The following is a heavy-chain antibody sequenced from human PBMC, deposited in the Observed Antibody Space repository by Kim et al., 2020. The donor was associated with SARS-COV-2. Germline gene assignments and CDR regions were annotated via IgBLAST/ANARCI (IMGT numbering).Heavy chain of an antibody. CDR2: ISGGAVNK. V-gene: IGHV3-23*01. D-gene: IGHD2-21*01. CDR3: SKMVIMDGYNYFYYYAM. CDR1: GFTFDTYA. Sequence: GGSLRLSCVASGFTFDTYAMSWVRQAPGKGLEWVSVISGGAVNKFYADSVRGRFTISRDNSKNTLYLQMNRLRDEDTALYYCSKMVIMDGYNYFYYYAM. J-gene: IGHJ6*01.